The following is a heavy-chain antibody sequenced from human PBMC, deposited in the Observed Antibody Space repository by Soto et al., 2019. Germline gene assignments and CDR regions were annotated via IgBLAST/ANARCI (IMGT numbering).Heavy chain of an antibody. CDR1: GFTFSNPA. J-gene: IGHJ4*02. V-gene: IGHV3-23*01. D-gene: IGHD3-16*02. Sequence: GGSLRLSCAASGFTFSNPAMTWVRQALGKGPEWVSSIGRTNNTHYADSVKGRFAISRDNSQNTLYLQMNSLTAEDTAVYFCAKVDAYSYRTDHWGQGTLVTVSS. CDR3: AKVDAYSYRTDH. CDR2: IGRTNNT.